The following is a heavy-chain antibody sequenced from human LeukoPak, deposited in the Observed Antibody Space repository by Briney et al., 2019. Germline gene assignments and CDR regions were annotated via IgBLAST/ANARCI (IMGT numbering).Heavy chain of an antibody. CDR1: GFSVSNNY. J-gene: IGHJ5*02. CDR3: APRKEVAGRWFDP. CDR2: LFSGGNT. D-gene: IGHD6-19*01. V-gene: IGHV3-53*01. Sequence: GGSLRLSCAASGFSVSNNYMSWVRQAPGKGLEWVSVLFSGGNTYYADSVKGRFTISRDNSKNTLYLQMNSLRDEDSAVYYCAPRKEVAGRWFDPWGQGTLVTVSS.